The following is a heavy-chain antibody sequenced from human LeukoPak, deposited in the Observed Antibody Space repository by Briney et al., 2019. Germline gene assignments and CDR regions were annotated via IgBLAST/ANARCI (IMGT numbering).Heavy chain of an antibody. J-gene: IGHJ6*03. Sequence: GAPLQISSESVGSIFSDYWIGWVRPLGGKGLAWMGIIYPGESETKYSPSFQGQLTISADKSISTASLQWSSLKASDTAMYYCARQKSGYNYTYYYYMDVWGKGTTVTVSS. V-gene: IGHV5-51*01. CDR1: GSIFSDYW. D-gene: IGHD5-18*01. CDR2: IYPGESET. CDR3: ARQKSGYNYTYYYYMDV.